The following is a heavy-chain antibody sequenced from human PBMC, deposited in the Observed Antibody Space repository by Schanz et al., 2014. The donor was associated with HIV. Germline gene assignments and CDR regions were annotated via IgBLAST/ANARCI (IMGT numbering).Heavy chain of an antibody. Sequence: QVQLVQSGAEVKKPGASVKVSCKASGYTFTDYFVHWVRQAPGQGLEWMGLINPYDGSTSNAQKFQGRVTMTRDTSTSTVYMQLSSLTSDDTAVYYCARVSGWSSFDYWGQGTLVIVSS. D-gene: IGHD6-13*01. V-gene: IGHV1-46*01. J-gene: IGHJ4*02. CDR3: ARVSGWSSFDY. CDR2: INPYDGST. CDR1: GYTFTDYF.